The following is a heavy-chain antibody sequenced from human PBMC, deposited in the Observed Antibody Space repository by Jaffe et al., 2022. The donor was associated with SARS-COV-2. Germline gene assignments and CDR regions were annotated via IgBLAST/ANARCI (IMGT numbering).Heavy chain of an antibody. CDR1: GYTFSSYS. D-gene: IGHD3-16*02. V-gene: IGHV1-3*01. J-gene: IGHJ4*02. CDR2: INAGNGDT. Sequence: QVQLVQSGAEVKKPGASVKVSCKASGYTFSSYSMHWVRQAPGQGLEYMGWINAGNGDTKYSEKFQGRVTINRDTSASTAYMELSSLRAEDTAVYYCARCPLQMHVWGSYRQNFDFWGQGTLVTVSS. CDR3: ARCPLQMHVWGSYRQNFDF.